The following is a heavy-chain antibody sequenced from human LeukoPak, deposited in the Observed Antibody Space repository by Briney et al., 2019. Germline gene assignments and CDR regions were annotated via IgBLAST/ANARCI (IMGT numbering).Heavy chain of an antibody. J-gene: IGHJ4*02. CDR1: GFTFSSYG. CDR3: AKDHMTTLDY. Sequence: GGXLRLSCAASGFTFSSYGMHWVRQAPGKGLEGVAFIRYDGSNKYYADSVKGRFTISRDNSKNTLYLQMNSLRAEDTAVYYCAKDHMTTLDYWGQGTLVTVSA. CDR2: IRYDGSNK. V-gene: IGHV3-30*02. D-gene: IGHD4-11*01.